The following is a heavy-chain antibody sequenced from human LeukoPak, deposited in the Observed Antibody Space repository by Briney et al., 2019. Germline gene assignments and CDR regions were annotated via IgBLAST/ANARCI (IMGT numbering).Heavy chain of an antibody. CDR1: GYTFTGYY. Sequence: ASVKVSCKASGYTFTGYYMHWVRQAPGQGLEWMGWINPNSGGTNYAQKFQGRVTMTRDTSISTAYMELSRLRSDDTAVYYCARVPVAVVSYSSGWYGPYYFDYWGQGTLVTVSS. J-gene: IGHJ4*02. CDR2: INPNSGGT. CDR3: ARVPVAVVSYSSGWYGPYYFDY. D-gene: IGHD6-19*01. V-gene: IGHV1-2*02.